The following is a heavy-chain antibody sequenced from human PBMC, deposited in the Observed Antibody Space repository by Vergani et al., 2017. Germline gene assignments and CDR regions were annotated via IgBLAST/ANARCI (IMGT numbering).Heavy chain of an antibody. CDR3: ASSKYPGTFDY. J-gene: IGHJ4*02. Sequence: EVQVVETGGGLVQPGGSLRLSCAASGFTVSSNYMSWVRQAPGKGLEWVSVIYSGGSTYYADSVKGRVIISRDNSKNTLYLQMNSLRAQDTAVYYCASSKYPGTFDYWGQGTLVTVSS. D-gene: IGHD4-11*01. CDR2: IYSGGST. V-gene: IGHV3-66*01. CDR1: GFTVSSNY.